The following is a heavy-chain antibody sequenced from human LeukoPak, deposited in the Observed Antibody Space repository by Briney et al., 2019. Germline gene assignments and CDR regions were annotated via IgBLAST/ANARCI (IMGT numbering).Heavy chain of an antibody. CDR1: GFTFNNFA. Sequence: GGSLRLSCAASGFTFNNFAMNWVRQAPGKGLEWVSYISSSSLSSSTIYYAGSVEGRFTVSRDNAKGSLFLQMNSLRAEDTAVYFWARDSGDICHNDAFYIWGQRTMVTVSS. CDR3: ARDSGDICHNDAFYI. CDR2: ISSSSLSSSTI. V-gene: IGHV3-48*04. J-gene: IGHJ3*02. D-gene: IGHD3-9*01.